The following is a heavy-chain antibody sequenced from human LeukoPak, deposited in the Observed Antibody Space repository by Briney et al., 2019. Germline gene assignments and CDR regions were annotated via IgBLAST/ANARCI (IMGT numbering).Heavy chain of an antibody. V-gene: IGHV5-51*01. D-gene: IGHD6-19*01. CDR1: GYSFTSNW. CDR2: LYPGDSET. CDR3: VCGRSSGWWYFDY. Sequence: GESLKISCKSSGYSFTSNWIGWVRQMPGKGLEWMGILYPGDSETKYSPSFQGQVTISVDKSISTAYLQWSSLKASDTAMYYCVCGRSSGWWYFDYWGQGTLVTVSS. J-gene: IGHJ4*02.